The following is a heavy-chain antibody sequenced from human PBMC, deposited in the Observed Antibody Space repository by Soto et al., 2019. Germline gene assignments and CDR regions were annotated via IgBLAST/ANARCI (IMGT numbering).Heavy chain of an antibody. CDR3: TEVTPNYDSSGWDSYYYGMDV. CDR2: IRSKAYGGTT. J-gene: IGHJ6*02. V-gene: IGHV3-49*03. Sequence: PGGSLRVSCTASGFTFGDYAMSWFRQAPGKGLEWVGFIRSKAYGGTTEYAASVKGRFTISRDDSKSIAYLQMNSLKTEDTAVYYCTEVTPNYDSSGWDSYYYGMDVWGQGTTVTVSS. D-gene: IGHD3-22*01. CDR1: GFTFGDYA.